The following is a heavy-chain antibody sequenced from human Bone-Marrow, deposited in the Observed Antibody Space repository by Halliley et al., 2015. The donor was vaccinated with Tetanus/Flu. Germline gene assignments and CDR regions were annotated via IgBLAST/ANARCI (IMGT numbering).Heavy chain of an antibody. D-gene: IGHD6-19*01. CDR2: IIPYGNI. J-gene: IGHJ6*02. CDR1: GGSFGDSGYY. Sequence: GLVKPSETLTLTCAVYGGSFGDSGYYWNWCRQPPGKGLEWIGEIIPYGNINYNQSLQSRVTISVDTSKNQFSLKLSSVSAADTVVYYCGRGHRVSNGWGTYYNYGMDAWGQGTAVSVSS. V-gene: IGHV4-34*01. CDR3: GRGHRVSNGWGTYYNYGMDA.